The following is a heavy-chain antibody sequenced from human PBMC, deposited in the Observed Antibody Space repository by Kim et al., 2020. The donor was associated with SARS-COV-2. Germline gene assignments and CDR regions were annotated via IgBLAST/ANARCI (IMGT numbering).Heavy chain of an antibody. Sequence: NPSLKSRVTISVDTSKNQFSLQLSSVTAADTAVYYCARGRDYYGSGSYYNWGQGPLVTVSS. J-gene: IGHJ4*02. CDR3: ARGRDYYGSGSYYN. V-gene: IGHV4-39*07. D-gene: IGHD3-10*01.